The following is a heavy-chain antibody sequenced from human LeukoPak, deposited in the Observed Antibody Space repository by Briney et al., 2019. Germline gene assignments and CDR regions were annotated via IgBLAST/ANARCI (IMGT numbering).Heavy chain of an antibody. CDR1: GFTFSSYS. Sequence: GGSLRLSCAASGFTFSSYSMNWVRQAPGEGLEWVSYISSLSGTIYYADSVKGRFTISRDNAKNSLYLQMDSLRAEDTAVYYCARRRRRLLSSMVRGAAWFDPWGQGTLVTVSS. V-gene: IGHV3-48*01. CDR3: ARRRRRLLSSMVRGAAWFDP. J-gene: IGHJ5*02. CDR2: ISSLSGTI. D-gene: IGHD3-10*01.